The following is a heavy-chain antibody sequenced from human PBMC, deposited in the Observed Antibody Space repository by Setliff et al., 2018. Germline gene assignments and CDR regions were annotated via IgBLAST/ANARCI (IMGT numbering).Heavy chain of an antibody. CDR3: ARDPGNGHYMDV. J-gene: IGHJ6*03. V-gene: IGHV4-4*08. CDR1: GDSISSYY. CDR2: IHNGGST. Sequence: KASETLSLTCTVSGDSISSYYWSWIRQPPGKGLEWIGYIHNGGSTKYNPSLGSRITMSVDTSKNHISLKLTSVSAADTAVYYCARDPGNGHYMDVWGKGATVTVSS.